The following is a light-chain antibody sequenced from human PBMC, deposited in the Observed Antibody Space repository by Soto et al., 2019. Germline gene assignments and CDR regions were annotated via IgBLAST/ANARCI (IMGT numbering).Light chain of an antibody. J-gene: IGKJ1*01. CDR3: QQYNTWLT. V-gene: IGKV3-15*01. CDR2: GAS. CDR1: QSVSSN. Sequence: EIVMTQSPATLSVSPGERATLSCRASQSVSSNLAWYQQKPGQAPRLLIYGASTRATGIPARFSGSGSGTEFTLTISSLHSEDFAVYYCQQYNTWLTFGQGTKVDI.